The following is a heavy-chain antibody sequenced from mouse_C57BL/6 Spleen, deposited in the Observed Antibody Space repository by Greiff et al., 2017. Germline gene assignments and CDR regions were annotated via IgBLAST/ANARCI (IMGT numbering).Heavy chain of an antibody. CDR2: IDPSDSYT. CDR3: ASGALFAY. Sequence: VKLQQPGAELVMPGASVKLSCKASGYTFTSYWMHWVKQRPGQGLEWIGEIDPSDSYTNYNQKFKGKSTLTVDKSSSTAYMQLSSLTSEDSAVYYCASGALFAYWGQGTLVTVSA. J-gene: IGHJ3*01. V-gene: IGHV1-69*01. CDR1: GYTFTSYW.